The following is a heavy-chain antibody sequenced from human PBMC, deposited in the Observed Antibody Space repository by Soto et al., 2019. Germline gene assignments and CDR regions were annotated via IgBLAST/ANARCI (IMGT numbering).Heavy chain of an antibody. CDR2: IYPGDSDT. CDR1: GYSFTSYW. J-gene: IGHJ6*02. D-gene: IGHD3-3*01. CDR3: AITPTHYDFWSGLYGMDV. Sequence: GESLKISCKGSGYSFTSYWIGWVRQMPGKGLEWMGIIYPGDSDTRYSPSFQGQVTISAGKSISTAYLQWSSLKASDTAMYYWAITPTHYDFWSGLYGMDVWGQGTTVTVSS. V-gene: IGHV5-51*01.